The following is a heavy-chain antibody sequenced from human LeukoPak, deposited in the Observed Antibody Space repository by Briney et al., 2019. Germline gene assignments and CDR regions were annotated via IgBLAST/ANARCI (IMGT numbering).Heavy chain of an antibody. CDR1: GGSISSYY. Sequence: PSETLSLTCTVSGGSISSYYWSRIRQPPGKGLEWIGSIYYSGSTYYNPSLKSRVTISVDTSKNQFSLKLSSVAAADTAVYYCARGPTQWELLTPLDYWGQGTLVTVSS. CDR3: ARGPTQWELLTPLDY. D-gene: IGHD1-26*01. V-gene: IGHV4-39*07. CDR2: IYYSGST. J-gene: IGHJ4*02.